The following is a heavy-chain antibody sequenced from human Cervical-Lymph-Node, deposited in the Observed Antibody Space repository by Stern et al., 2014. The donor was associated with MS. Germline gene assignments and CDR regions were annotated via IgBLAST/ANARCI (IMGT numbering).Heavy chain of an antibody. D-gene: IGHD5-24*01. CDR1: GFTFSNYA. CDR3: ARVRGYNCDY. J-gene: IGHJ4*02. Sequence: EMQLVESGGGLVQPGGSLRLSCAASGFTFSNYAMTWVRQAPGKGLEWVSGISGSGGSTYYADSVKGRFSISRDNSKNTLFLQMNSLRAEDTAVYYCARVRGYNCDYWGQGALVTVSS. V-gene: IGHV3-23*04. CDR2: ISGSGGST.